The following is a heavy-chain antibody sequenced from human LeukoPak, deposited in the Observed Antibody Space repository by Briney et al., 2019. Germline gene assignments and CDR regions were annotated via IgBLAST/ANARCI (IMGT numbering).Heavy chain of an antibody. J-gene: IGHJ4*02. D-gene: IGHD5-18*01. Sequence: PGGSLRLSCAASGFTFSDYYMSWIRQAPGKGLEWVSYISSSSSYTNYADSVKGRSTISRDNAKNSLYLQMNSLRAEDTAVYYCARERVRYSYGTGFDYWGQGTLVTVSS. CDR1: GFTFSDYY. V-gene: IGHV3-11*06. CDR2: ISSSSSYT. CDR3: ARERVRYSYGTGFDY.